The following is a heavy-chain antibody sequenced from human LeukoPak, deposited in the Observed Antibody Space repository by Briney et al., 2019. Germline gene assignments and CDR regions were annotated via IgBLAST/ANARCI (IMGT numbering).Heavy chain of an antibody. Sequence: ASVKVSFKASGYTFTSYYMHWVRQAPGQGLEWMGIINPSGGSTSYAQKFQGRVTMTRDTSTSTVYMELSSLRSEDTAVYYCARDQGGVNWFDPWGQGTLVTVSS. V-gene: IGHV1-46*01. CDR3: ARDQGGVNWFDP. CDR1: GYTFTSYY. J-gene: IGHJ5*02. D-gene: IGHD3-3*01. CDR2: INPSGGST.